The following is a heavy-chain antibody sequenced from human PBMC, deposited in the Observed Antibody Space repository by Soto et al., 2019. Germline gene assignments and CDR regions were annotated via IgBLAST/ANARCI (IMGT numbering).Heavy chain of an antibody. J-gene: IGHJ3*02. Sequence: EVQLVESGGGLVKPGGSLRLSCAASGFTFSSYSMNWVRQAPGKGLEWVSSISSSSSYIYYAASVKGRFTISRDNAKNSLYLQMNSLRAEDTAVYYCARMDYYDSSGYDAFDIWGQGTMVTVSS. D-gene: IGHD3-22*01. CDR3: ARMDYYDSSGYDAFDI. CDR2: ISSSSSYI. V-gene: IGHV3-21*01. CDR1: GFTFSSYS.